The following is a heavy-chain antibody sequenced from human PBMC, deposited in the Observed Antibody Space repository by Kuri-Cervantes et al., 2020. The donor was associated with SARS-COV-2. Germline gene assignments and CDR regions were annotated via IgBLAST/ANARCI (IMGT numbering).Heavy chain of an antibody. V-gene: IGHV1-69*11. Sequence: SVKVSCKASGGTFSSYAISWVRQAPGQGLEWMGRIIPILGTANYAQKFQGRVTITTDESTSTVYMELSSLRSEDTAVYYCARSDFWSGYLYSSVDYWGQGTLVTVSS. CDR1: GGTFSSYA. J-gene: IGHJ4*02. CDR3: ARSDFWSGYLYSSVDY. D-gene: IGHD3-3*01. CDR2: IIPILGTA.